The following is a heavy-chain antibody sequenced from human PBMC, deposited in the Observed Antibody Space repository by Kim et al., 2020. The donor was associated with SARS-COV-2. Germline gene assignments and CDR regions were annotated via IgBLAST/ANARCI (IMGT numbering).Heavy chain of an antibody. CDR2: ST. V-gene: IGHV4-39*01. Sequence: STYHNPSLKSRVTISVDTSKNKFSLKLSSVTAADTAVYYCARSQQQLFDYWGQGTLVTVSS. D-gene: IGHD6-13*01. CDR3: ARSQQQLFDY. J-gene: IGHJ4*02.